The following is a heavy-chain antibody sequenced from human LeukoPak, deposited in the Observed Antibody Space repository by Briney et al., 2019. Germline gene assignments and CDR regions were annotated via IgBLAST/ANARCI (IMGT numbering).Heavy chain of an antibody. V-gene: IGHV3-21*01. CDR1: GFTFSSYS. D-gene: IGHD2-15*01. CDR3: ARDIVVAATFWFDP. Sequence: PGGSLRLFCAASGFTFSSYSMNWVRQAPGKGLEWVSSISSSSSYIYYADSVKGRFTISRDNAKNSLYLQMNSLRAEDTAVYYCARDIVVAATFWFDPWGQGTLVTVSS. J-gene: IGHJ5*02. CDR2: ISSSSSYI.